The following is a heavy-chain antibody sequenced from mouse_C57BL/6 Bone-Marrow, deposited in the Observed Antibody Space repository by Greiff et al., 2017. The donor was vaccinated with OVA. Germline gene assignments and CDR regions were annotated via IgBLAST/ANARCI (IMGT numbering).Heavy chain of an antibody. CDR2: INPNYGTT. V-gene: IGHV1-39*01. CDR3: ARLETYDGYYRAY. CDR1: GYSFTDYN. J-gene: IGHJ3*01. Sequence: EVQRVESGPELVKPGASVKISCKASGYSFTDYNMNWVKQSTGKSLEWIGVINPNYGTTSYNQKFKCKATLTVDQSSSTAYMQLNSLTSEDSAVYYWARLETYDGYYRAYWGQGTLVTVSA. D-gene: IGHD2-3*01.